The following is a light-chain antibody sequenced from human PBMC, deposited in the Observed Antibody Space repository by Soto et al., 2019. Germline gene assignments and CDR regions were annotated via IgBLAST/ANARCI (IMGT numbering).Light chain of an antibody. V-gene: IGKV1-5*03. CDR1: QTISSW. CDR3: QQLHTNPPFT. CDR2: KAS. J-gene: IGKJ3*01. Sequence: DIQMTQSPSTLSVSVVDRVTITCLASQTISSWLAWYQQKPGKAPKLLIYKASTLKSGVPSRFSGSGSGTEFTLTISSLQTDDFSTYYCQQLHTNPPFTFGPGTKVDI.